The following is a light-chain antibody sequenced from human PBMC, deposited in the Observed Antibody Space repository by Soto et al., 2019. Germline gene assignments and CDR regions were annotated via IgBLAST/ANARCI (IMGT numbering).Light chain of an antibody. J-gene: IGKJ5*01. CDR1: QSVSSH. V-gene: IGKV3-15*01. CDR2: GAS. Sequence: EIVMTQSPATLSVSPGERVTLSCRASQSVSSHLAWYQQKPGQAPRPLIYGASTRATGIPARFSGSGSGTEFSLTISSLQSEDLAAYYCQQYNDWPSMTFGQGTRLEIK. CDR3: QQYNDWPSMT.